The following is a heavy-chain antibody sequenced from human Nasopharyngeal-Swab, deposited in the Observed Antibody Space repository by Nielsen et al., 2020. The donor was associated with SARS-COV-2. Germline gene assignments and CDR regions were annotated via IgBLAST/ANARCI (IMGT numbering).Heavy chain of an antibody. D-gene: IGHD1-14*01. CDR2: IYYSGST. Sequence: WIRQPPGKGLEWIGSIYYSGSTYYNPSLKSRVTISVDTSKNQFSLKLSSVTAADTAVYYCARGGAGSETIYYYYYMDVWGKGTTVTVSS. J-gene: IGHJ6*03. CDR3: ARGGAGSETIYYYYYMDV. V-gene: IGHV4-39*07.